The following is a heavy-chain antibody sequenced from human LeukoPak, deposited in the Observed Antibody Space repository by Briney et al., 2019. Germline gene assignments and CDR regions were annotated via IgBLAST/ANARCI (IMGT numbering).Heavy chain of an antibody. CDR2: ISYHGGNI. CDR1: GFTFTCCG. CDR3: ARKNEQGVTDF. J-gene: IGHJ4*02. Sequence: TGGSLRLSCAASGFTFTCCGMHWVRQAPGKGLEWLAVISYHGGNIYYADSVKGRFTISRDNSKNTAFLQMNSLRPEDTALYYCARKNEQGVTDFWGQGALVTVSA. V-gene: IGHV3-30*03. D-gene: IGHD1-1*01.